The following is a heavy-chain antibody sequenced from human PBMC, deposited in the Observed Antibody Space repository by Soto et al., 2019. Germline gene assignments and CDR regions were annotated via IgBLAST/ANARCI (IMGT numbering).Heavy chain of an antibody. Sequence: GSLRLSCAASGFTFSNAWMSWVRQAPGKGLEWVGRIKSKTDGGTTDYAAPVKGRFTISRDDSKNTLYLQMNSLKTEDTAVYYCTTTSELPPAYYFDYWGQGTLVTVSS. CDR1: GFTFSNAW. CDR2: IKSKTDGGTT. CDR3: TTTSELPPAYYFDY. J-gene: IGHJ4*02. V-gene: IGHV3-15*01. D-gene: IGHD2-15*01.